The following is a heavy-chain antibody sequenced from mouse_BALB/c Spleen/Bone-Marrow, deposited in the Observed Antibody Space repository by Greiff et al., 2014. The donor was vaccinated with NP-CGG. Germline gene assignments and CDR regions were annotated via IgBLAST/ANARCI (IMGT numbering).Heavy chain of an antibody. CDR2: IDPANGNT. V-gene: IGHV14-3*02. J-gene: IGHJ2*01. Sequence: VQLQQSGAELVKPGASVKLSCTASGFNIKDTYMHWVKQRPEQGLEWIGRIDPANGNTKYDPKFQGKATITADTSSNTAYLQLSSLTSEDTAVYYCANQYCGYYFDSWGQGTTLTVSS. CDR3: ANQYCGYYFDS. CDR1: GFNIKDTY.